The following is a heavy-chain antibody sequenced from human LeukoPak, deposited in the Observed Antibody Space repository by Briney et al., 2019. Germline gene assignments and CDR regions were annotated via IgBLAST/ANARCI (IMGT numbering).Heavy chain of an antibody. CDR3: ARDAIYDYVWGSYPLIDP. V-gene: IGHV4-34*01. J-gene: IGHJ5*02. Sequence: PGGSLRLSCAASGFTFSSYSMNWVRQPPGKGLEWIGEINHSGSTNYNPSLKSRVTMSVDTSKNQFSLKLSSVTAADTAVYYCARDAIYDYVWGSYPLIDPWGQGTLVTVSS. CDR2: INHSGST. CDR1: GFTFSSYS. D-gene: IGHD3-16*02.